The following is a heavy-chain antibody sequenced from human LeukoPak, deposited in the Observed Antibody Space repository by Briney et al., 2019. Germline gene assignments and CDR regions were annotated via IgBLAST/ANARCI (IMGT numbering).Heavy chain of an antibody. Sequence: ASVKVSCKASGYTFTSYGISWVRQAPGQGLEWMGWISAYNGNTNYAQKLQGRVTMTTDTSTSTAYMELRSLRSDDTAVYYCARDRPSITIFRVVISSYYMDVWGKGTTVTVSS. CDR1: GYTFTSYG. V-gene: IGHV1-18*01. D-gene: IGHD3-3*01. CDR2: ISAYNGNT. J-gene: IGHJ6*03. CDR3: ARDRPSITIFRVVISSYYMDV.